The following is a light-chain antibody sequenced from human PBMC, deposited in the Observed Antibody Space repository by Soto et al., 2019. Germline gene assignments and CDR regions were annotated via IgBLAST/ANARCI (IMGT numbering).Light chain of an antibody. CDR1: QSISSW. J-gene: IGKJ4*01. V-gene: IGKV1-39*01. CDR2: DAS. CDR3: QQSYSTPPLT. Sequence: DIQMTQSPSTLSASVGDRLTITCRASQSISSWLAWYQQRPGKAPKLLIFDASSLESGVPSRFSGSGSGTDFTLTISSLQPEDFATYYCQQSYSTPPLTFGGGTKVDIK.